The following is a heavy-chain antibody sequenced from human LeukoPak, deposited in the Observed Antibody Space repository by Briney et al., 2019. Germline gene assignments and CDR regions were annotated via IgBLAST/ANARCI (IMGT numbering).Heavy chain of an antibody. V-gene: IGHV3-23*01. D-gene: IGHD6-19*01. CDR2: VSGSGGNI. CDR3: AKDLSGWGAFDI. Sequence: GGSLRLSGAASGFTFSSYTMSWVRQAPGKGLEWVSGVSGSGGNIHYADSVKGRFTISRDNSKNTLYLQMNSLRAEDTAVYYCAKDLSGWGAFDIWGQGTMVTVSS. CDR1: GFTFSSYT. J-gene: IGHJ3*02.